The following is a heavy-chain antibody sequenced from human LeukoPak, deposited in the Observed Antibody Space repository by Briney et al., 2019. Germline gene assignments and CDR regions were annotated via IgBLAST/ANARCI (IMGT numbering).Heavy chain of an antibody. CDR3: ARVQRSSNWFDP. D-gene: IGHD5-24*01. V-gene: IGHV3-53*01. CDR1: GVTVNNNY. CDR2: IYGGGST. Sequence: GGSLRLSCAASGVTVNNNYVSWVRQAPGKGLEWGSVIYGGGSTYYANSAKGQFTISRDNSKNTVYLQMNSLRAEHPAVYYCARVQRSSNWFDPWGQRTLVTVSS. J-gene: IGHJ5*02.